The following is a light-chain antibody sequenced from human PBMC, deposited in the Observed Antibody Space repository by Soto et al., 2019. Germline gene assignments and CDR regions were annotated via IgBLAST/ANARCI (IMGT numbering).Light chain of an antibody. CDR3: QQYGSSPRT. CDR2: GAS. CDR1: QSASSSY. Sequence: EIALTQSPGSLSLSPGERATLSCRASQSASSSYLAWYQQKPGQAPRLLIYGASSRATGIPDRFSGSGSGTDFTLTISRLEPEDFAVYYCQQYGSSPRTFGQGTKVEIK. J-gene: IGKJ1*01. V-gene: IGKV3-20*01.